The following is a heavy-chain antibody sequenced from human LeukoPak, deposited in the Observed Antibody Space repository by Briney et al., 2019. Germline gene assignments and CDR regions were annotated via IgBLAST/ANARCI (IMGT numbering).Heavy chain of an antibody. V-gene: IGHV3-21*01. CDR1: GFTFSSYS. CDR3: ARETGGAVTGRFDY. J-gene: IGHJ4*02. Sequence: GGSLRLSCAASGFTFSSYSMNWVRQAPGKGLEWVSSISSSSSYIYYADSVKGRFTISRDNAKNSLYLQMNSLRAEDTAVYYCARETGGAVTGRFDYWGQGTLVTVSP. CDR2: ISSSSSYI. D-gene: IGHD6-19*01.